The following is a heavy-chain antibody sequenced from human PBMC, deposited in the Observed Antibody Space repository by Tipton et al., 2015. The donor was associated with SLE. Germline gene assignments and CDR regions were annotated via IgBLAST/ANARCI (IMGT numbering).Heavy chain of an antibody. V-gene: IGHV4-61*09. J-gene: IGHJ6*03. CDR2: IYFSGGA. CDR1: GGSISSGSYY. Sequence: TLSLTCTVSGGSISSGSYYWSWIRQPAGKRLEWIGHIYFSGGANYNPSLKSRVTISVNTSRNQFSLNLSSVTAADTAVYYCARDSRYQLTYYYMDVWGKGTTVTVSS. CDR3: ARDSRYQLTYYYMDV. D-gene: IGHD2-2*01.